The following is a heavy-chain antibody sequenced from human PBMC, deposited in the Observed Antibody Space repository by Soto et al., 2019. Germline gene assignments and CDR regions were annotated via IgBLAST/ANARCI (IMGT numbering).Heavy chain of an antibody. V-gene: IGHV3-30*18. CDR1: GFTFSSYG. CDR2: ISYDGSNK. Sequence: PGGSLRLSCAASGFTFSSYGMHWVRQAPGKGLEWVAVISYDGSNKYYADSVKGRFTISRDNSKNTLYLQMNSLRAEDTAVYYCAKDEGHSYGSTPLDYWGQGTLVTVSS. J-gene: IGHJ4*02. CDR3: AKDEGHSYGSTPLDY. D-gene: IGHD5-18*01.